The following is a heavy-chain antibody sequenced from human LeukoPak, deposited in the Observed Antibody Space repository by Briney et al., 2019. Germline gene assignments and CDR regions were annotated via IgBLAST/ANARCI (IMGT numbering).Heavy chain of an antibody. CDR2: INHSGRT. J-gene: IGHJ4*02. CDR1: GGSFSGYY. Sequence: SETLSLTCAVYGGSFSGYYWSWIRQPPGKGLEWIGEINHSGRTNYNPSLKSRVTMSVDTSRNQFSLNLTSVTAADTAVYYCARGQKYSSSPLDYWGQGTLVTVSS. D-gene: IGHD6-13*01. CDR3: ARGQKYSSSPLDY. V-gene: IGHV4-34*01.